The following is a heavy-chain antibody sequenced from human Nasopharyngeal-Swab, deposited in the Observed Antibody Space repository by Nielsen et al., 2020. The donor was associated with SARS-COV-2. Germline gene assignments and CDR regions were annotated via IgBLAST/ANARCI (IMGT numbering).Heavy chain of an antibody. CDR1: GFTFDDYA. J-gene: IGHJ4*02. CDR2: ISWNSGSI. V-gene: IGHV3-9*01. CDR3: ATLPDPFSSTDY. Sequence: GGSLRLSCAASGFTFDDYAMHWVRQAPGKGLEWVSGISWNSGSIGYADSVKGRFTISRDNAKNSLYLQMNSLRAEDTALYYCATLPDPFSSTDYWGQGTLVTVSS. D-gene: IGHD2/OR15-2a*01.